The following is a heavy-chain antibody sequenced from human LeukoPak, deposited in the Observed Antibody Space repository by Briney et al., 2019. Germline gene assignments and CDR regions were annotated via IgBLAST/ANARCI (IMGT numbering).Heavy chain of an antibody. V-gene: IGHV1-69*13. CDR2: IIPIFGTA. D-gene: IGHD2-2*02. CDR1: GGTFISYA. Sequence: SVTVSCKASGGTFISYAISWVRQAPGQGLEWMGGIIPIFGTANYAQKFQGRVTITADESTSTAYMELSSLRSEDTAVYYCARLTGDEYCSSTSCYNPYYFDYWGQGTLVTVSS. J-gene: IGHJ4*02. CDR3: ARLTGDEYCSSTSCYNPYYFDY.